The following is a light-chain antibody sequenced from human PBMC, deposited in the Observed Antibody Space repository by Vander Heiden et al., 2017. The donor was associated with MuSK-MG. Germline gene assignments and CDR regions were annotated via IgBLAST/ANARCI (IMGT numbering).Light chain of an antibody. CDR1: DLPKQY. CDR3: QSADSSKTVNVV. CDR2: KDN. J-gene: IGLJ2*01. V-gene: IGLV3-25*03. Sequence: SYELTHPPSVSVSPEATARLTCSGDDLPKQYAYWYQERSGQAPALVIFKDNKSPSGIPERFSGSSSGTTGTLTIGGVQAEDEADYYCQSADSSKTVNVVFGRGTKLTVL.